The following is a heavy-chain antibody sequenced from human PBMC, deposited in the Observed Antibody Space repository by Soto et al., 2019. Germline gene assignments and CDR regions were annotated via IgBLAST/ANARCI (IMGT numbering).Heavy chain of an antibody. CDR1: GGSISSGGYY. CDR3: ARGRFGGGSNYLGLDV. D-gene: IGHD3-10*01. J-gene: IGHJ6*02. Sequence: PSETLSLTCTVSGGSISSGGYYWSWIRQHPGKGLEWIGYIYYSGNTYYNPSLKSRVTISVDRSKNQFSLKLSSVTAADTAVYYCARGRFGGGSNYLGLDVLGQGTTVNGS. V-gene: IGHV4-31*03. CDR2: IYYSGNT.